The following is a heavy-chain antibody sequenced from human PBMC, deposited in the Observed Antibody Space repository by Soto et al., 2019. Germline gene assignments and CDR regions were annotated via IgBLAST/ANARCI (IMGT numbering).Heavy chain of an antibody. CDR3: AKDRDCYDCSLGYGMDV. CDR1: GFTFTSYD. J-gene: IGHJ6*02. CDR2: ITRIGGAT. Sequence: GGSLRLSCAASGFTFTSYDMNCIRQAPGKGLEWVSGITRIGGATYYGDSVNGRFSISIDKTEIMLYLQLNILRAEDTAVYYCAKDRDCYDCSLGYGMDVWGQVSTVTVSS. D-gene: IGHD3-22*01. V-gene: IGHV3-23*01.